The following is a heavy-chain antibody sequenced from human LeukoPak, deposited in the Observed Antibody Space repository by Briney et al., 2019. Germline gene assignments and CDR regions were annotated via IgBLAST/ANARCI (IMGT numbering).Heavy chain of an antibody. CDR1: GFTFSSFA. D-gene: IGHD2-2*01. J-gene: IGHJ4*02. Sequence: GGSLRLSCAASGFTFSSFAMSWVRQAPGKGLEWVSTITDSGDTTYSADSVKGRFTISRDNSKNTLYLQMNSLRAEDTAVYYCAKDGALSTSWYFYCDWGQGTLVTVSS. CDR2: ITDSGDTT. V-gene: IGHV3-23*01. CDR3: AKDGALSTSWYFYCD.